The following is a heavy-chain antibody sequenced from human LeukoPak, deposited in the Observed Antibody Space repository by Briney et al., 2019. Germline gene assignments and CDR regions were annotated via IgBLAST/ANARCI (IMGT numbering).Heavy chain of an antibody. CDR1: GFTFSSYA. CDR2: ISYDGSNK. V-gene: IGHV3-30-3*01. CDR3: AKYGSGSYYLDY. D-gene: IGHD3-10*01. J-gene: IGHJ4*02. Sequence: PGGSLRLSCAASGFTFSSYAMHWVRQAPGKGLEWVAVISYDGSNKYYADSVKGRFTISRDNSKNTLYLQMNSLRAEDTAVYYCAKYGSGSYYLDYWGQGTLVTVSS.